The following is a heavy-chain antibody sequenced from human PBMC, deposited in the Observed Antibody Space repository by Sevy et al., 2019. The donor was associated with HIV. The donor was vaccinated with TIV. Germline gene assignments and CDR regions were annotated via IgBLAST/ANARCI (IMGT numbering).Heavy chain of an antibody. CDR3: ARDGGYSIKWYPLY. V-gene: IGHV3-30-3*01. J-gene: IGHJ4*01. D-gene: IGHD1-26*01. Sequence: GGSLRLTCAASGFAFSTHAMHWVRQAPGKGLEWVAFISYEGTETFYAASVEGRFTISRDNSKNMLSLQINSLKPEDTAVYYCARDGGYSIKWYPLYWAHGTLVTVSS. CDR1: GFAFSTHA. CDR2: ISYEGTET.